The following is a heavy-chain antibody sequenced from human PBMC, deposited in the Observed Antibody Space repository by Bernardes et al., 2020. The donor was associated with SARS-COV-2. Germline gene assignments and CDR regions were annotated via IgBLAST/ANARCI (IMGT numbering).Heavy chain of an antibody. D-gene: IGHD2-8*01. CDR1: GFTFSSYS. Sequence: GGSLRLSCAASGFTFSSYSMNWVRQAPGKGLEWVSLVSSTSAYIYYADSVKGRFTISRDNAKNSLYLQMNSLRVEDTAVYYCARDNGTPPPDYDYYGMDVWGQGTTVTVS. J-gene: IGHJ6*02. CDR3: ARDNGTPPPDYDYYGMDV. V-gene: IGHV3-21*01. CDR2: VSSTSAYI.